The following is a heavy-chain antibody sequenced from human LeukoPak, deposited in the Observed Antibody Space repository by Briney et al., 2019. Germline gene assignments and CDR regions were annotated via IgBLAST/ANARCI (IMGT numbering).Heavy chain of an antibody. CDR2: ISSGSSYI. CDR1: GFTFSSYS. CDR3: GSFGYCRGGSCSASTYYYGMDL. V-gene: IGHV3-21*01. J-gene: IGHJ6*02. D-gene: IGHD2-15*01. Sequence: GGSLRLSCAASGFTFSSYSMNWVRQAPGKGLEWVSSISSGSSYIYYADSVKGRFTISRDNAKHSLYLQMNSLSAEDTAVYYCGSFGYCRGGSCSASTYYYGMDLWGQGPTVTVSS.